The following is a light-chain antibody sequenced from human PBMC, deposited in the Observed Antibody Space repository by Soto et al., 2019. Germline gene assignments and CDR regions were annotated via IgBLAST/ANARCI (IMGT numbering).Light chain of an antibody. CDR2: LGS. V-gene: IGKV2-28*01. Sequence: DIVMTQSPRSLPVTPGEPASISCRSSQSLLHSNGYNSLDWYLQKPGQSPQLLIYLGSNRASGVPDRFSGSGSGTDFTLKISRVEAEDVGVYYCMQALQTPITFGQGTRLEIK. CDR1: QSLLHSNGYNS. J-gene: IGKJ5*01. CDR3: MQALQTPIT.